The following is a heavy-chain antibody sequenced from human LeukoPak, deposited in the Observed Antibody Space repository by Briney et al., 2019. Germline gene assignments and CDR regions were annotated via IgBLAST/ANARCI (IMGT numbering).Heavy chain of an antibody. D-gene: IGHD1-26*01. CDR2: ISGSGGST. V-gene: IGHV3-23*01. Sequence: GGSLRLSCAASGFAFSSYAMSWVRQAPGKGLEWVSAISGSGGSTYYADSVKGRFTISRDNSKNTLYLQMNSLRAEDTAVYYCAKDPYSGTYYDYWGQGTLVTVSS. J-gene: IGHJ4*02. CDR1: GFAFSSYA. CDR3: AKDPYSGTYYDY.